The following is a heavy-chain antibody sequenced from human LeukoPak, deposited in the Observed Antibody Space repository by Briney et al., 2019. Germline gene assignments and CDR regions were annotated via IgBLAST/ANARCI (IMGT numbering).Heavy chain of an antibody. Sequence: SETLSLTCSVSGVSISTYYWSWIRQPPAKGLEWMGYIHYTGSTNYNPSLKSRVTISVDTSKRQLSLMLRSVTAADTAVYYCARDIYGSGHGWFDVWGQGTLVTVSS. J-gene: IGHJ5*02. CDR2: IHYTGST. CDR1: GVSISTYY. D-gene: IGHD3-10*01. V-gene: IGHV4-59*01. CDR3: ARDIYGSGHGWFDV.